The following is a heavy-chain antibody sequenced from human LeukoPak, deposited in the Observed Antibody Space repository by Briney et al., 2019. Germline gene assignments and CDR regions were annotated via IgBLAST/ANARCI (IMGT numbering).Heavy chain of an antibody. J-gene: IGHJ4*02. Sequence: PSQTLSLTCAISGDSVSTISAAWNWSRQSPSRGLEWLGRTYYRSKLYNDYAVSVKSRITINPDTSKNQFSLQLNSVTPEDTAMYYCAREGASLFDFWGQGTLVIVSS. CDR2: TYYRSKLYN. D-gene: IGHD4/OR15-4a*01. CDR3: AREGASLFDF. CDR1: GDSVSTISAA. V-gene: IGHV6-1*01.